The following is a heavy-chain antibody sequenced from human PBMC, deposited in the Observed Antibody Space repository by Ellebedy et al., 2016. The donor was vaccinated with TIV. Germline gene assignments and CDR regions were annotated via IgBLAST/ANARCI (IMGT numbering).Heavy chain of an antibody. D-gene: IGHD3-10*01. J-gene: IGHJ5*02. CDR3: ARGVTMFRGNDNYFDP. CDR1: GGSFSNYY. Sequence: MPSETLSLTCTVYGGSFSNYYWSWIRQLPGKGLEWIGEINHSGNTNYNPALKSRVTMSVDTYRNQFSLRVRSVTAADTAIYYGARGVTMFRGNDNYFDPWGQGALVTVSS. V-gene: IGHV4-34*01. CDR2: INHSGNT.